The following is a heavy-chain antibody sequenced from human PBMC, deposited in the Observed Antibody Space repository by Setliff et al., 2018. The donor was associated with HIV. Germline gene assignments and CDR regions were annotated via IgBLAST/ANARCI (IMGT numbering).Heavy chain of an antibody. Sequence: GGSLRLSCAASGFPVSSNYMSWVRQAPGKGLEWVSTIYNGGSTYYADSVKGRFTISRDNSADTVYLQMTGLGVEDTAVYFCAKDPPGFSHFLDYWGQGAVVTVSS. CDR3: AKDPPGFSHFLDY. CDR2: IYNGGST. CDR1: GFPVSSNY. V-gene: IGHV3-53*01. J-gene: IGHJ4*02.